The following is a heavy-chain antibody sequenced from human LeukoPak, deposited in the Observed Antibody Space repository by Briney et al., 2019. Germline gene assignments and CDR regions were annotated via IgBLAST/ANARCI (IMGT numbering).Heavy chain of an antibody. Sequence: ASVKVSCKASGGTFSSYAISWVRQAPGQGLEWMGGIIPIFGTANYAQKFQGRVTITADESTSTAYMKLSSLRSEDTAVYYCARGEDGSYFDYWGQGTLVTVSS. CDR1: GGTFSSYA. J-gene: IGHJ4*02. D-gene: IGHD6-19*01. CDR2: IIPIFGTA. CDR3: ARGEDGSYFDY. V-gene: IGHV1-69*13.